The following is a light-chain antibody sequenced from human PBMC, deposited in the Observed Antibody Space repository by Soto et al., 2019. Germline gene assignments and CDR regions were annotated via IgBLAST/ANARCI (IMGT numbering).Light chain of an antibody. J-gene: IGKJ5*01. V-gene: IGKV3-20*01. Sequence: EIVMTQSPATLSVSPGERATLSCRASQSISSNLAWYQQKPGQAPRLLIYGASNRATGIPDRFSGSGSGTDFTLTISRLEPEDFAVYYCQQYGSSPPSSTFGQGTRLEI. CDR2: GAS. CDR1: QSISSN. CDR3: QQYGSSPPSST.